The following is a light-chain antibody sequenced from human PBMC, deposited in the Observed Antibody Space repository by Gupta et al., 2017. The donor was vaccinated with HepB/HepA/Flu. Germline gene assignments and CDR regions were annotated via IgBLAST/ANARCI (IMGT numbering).Light chain of an antibody. J-gene: IGKJ3*01. V-gene: IGKV1-39*01. CDR1: QSIAGY. CDR3: QQSYSAPFT. Sequence: DIQMTQSPSSLSASVGDGVTITCRASQSIAGYLIWYQQKPGKGPKFLIYPASTLQSGVPSRFSGSGSGTDFTLTISSLQPEDFATYYCQQSYSAPFTFGPGTKVDIK. CDR2: PAS.